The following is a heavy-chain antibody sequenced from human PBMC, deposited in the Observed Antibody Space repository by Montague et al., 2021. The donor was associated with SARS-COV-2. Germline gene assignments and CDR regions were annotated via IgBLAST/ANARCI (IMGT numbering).Heavy chain of an antibody. V-gene: IGHV3-7*03. CDR2: IKQAGSEK. Sequence: SLRLSCAASGFSFSSYWMSWVRQAPGKGLEWVANIKQAGSEKYYVDSVKGRFTISRDNAKNSLYLQMNSLRVEDTAVYYCAKAPGDGDYLYNWFDPWGQGTMVTVSS. J-gene: IGHJ5*02. CDR3: AKAPGDGDYLYNWFDP. D-gene: IGHD4-17*01. CDR1: GFSFSSYW.